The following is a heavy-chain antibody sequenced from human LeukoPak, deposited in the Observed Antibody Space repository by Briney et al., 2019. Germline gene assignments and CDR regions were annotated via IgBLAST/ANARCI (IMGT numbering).Heavy chain of an antibody. Sequence: GGSLRLSCAASGFTFSSYGMHWVRQAPGKGLEWVAFIRYDGSNKYYADSVKGRFTISRDNSKNTLYLQMNSLRAEDTAVYYCARGNYYGSGSYLGAPDYWGQGTLVTVSS. D-gene: IGHD3-10*01. J-gene: IGHJ4*02. CDR1: GFTFSSYG. CDR3: ARGNYYGSGSYLGAPDY. CDR2: IRYDGSNK. V-gene: IGHV3-30*02.